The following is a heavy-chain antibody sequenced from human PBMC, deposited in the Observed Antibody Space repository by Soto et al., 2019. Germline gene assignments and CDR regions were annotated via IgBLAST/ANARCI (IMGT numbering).Heavy chain of an antibody. Sequence: SETLSLTCAVYGGSFSGYYWSWIRQPPGKGPEWIGEINQSGSTNYNPSLKSRVTISLDTSKNQFSLRLSSVTAADTAVYYCARGVDYGDYVLGYWGQGTLVTVS. CDR1: GGSFSGYY. CDR3: ARGVDYGDYVLGY. CDR2: INQSGST. V-gene: IGHV4-34*01. J-gene: IGHJ4*02. D-gene: IGHD4-17*01.